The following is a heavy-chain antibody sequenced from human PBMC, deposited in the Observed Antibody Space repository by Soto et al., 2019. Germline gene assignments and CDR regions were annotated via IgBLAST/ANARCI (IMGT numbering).Heavy chain of an antibody. D-gene: IGHD3-9*01. CDR1: GYTFSDYG. J-gene: IGHJ4*02. Sequence: GASVKVSCKASGYTFSDYGLTWVRQAPGQGLEWLGWITAYNGNTNYAQNLQGRVTMTTDTSTSTAYMELRSLRSDDTAVYYCARVGYYDILTGYYKTKHFDYWGQGTLVTVSS. CDR3: ARVGYYDILTGYYKTKHFDY. V-gene: IGHV1-18*01. CDR2: ITAYNGNT.